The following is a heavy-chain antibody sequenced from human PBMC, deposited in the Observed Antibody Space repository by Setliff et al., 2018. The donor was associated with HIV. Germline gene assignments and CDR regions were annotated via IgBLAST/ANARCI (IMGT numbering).Heavy chain of an antibody. V-gene: IGHV4-31*02. CDR1: GGSITSGGHY. CDR3: ARGGNSRAAWFDS. CDR2: IHYTGSN. D-gene: IGHD5-12*01. Sequence: SETLSLTCSVPGGSITSGGHYWSWIRHLPGKGLEWIGYIHYTGSNFYNPSLTDRLTLSVDTSDNQFSLKLTSVTAADTAVYYCARGGNSRAAWFDSWGQGTLVTVSS. J-gene: IGHJ5*01.